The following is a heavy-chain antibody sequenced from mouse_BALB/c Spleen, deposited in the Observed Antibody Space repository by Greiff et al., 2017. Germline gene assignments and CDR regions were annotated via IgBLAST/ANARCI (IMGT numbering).Heavy chain of an antibody. CDR1: GFNIKDYY. J-gene: IGHJ2*01. Sequence: EVLLLQSGAELVRSGASVKLSCTASGFNIKDYYMHWVQQRPEQGLEWIAWIDPENGDTEYAPKFQGKVTMTADTSSNTAYLQLSSLTSEDTAVYYCSGGYVVSAKDYWGQGTTLTVSS. CDR3: SGGYVVSAKDY. D-gene: IGHD3-1*01. V-gene: IGHV14-4*02. CDR2: IDPENGDT.